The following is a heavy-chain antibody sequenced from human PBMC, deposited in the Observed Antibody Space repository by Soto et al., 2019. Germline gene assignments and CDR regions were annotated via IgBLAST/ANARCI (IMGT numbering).Heavy chain of an antibody. CDR3: ARDINPVSSSWAGDAFDI. V-gene: IGHV3-30-3*01. Sequence: LSLTCAVSGGSISSSNWWSWVRQAPGKGLEWVAGISYDGSNKYYADSVKGRFTISRDNSKNTLYLQMNSLRAEDTAVYYCARDINPVSSSWAGDAFDIWGQGTMVTVSS. D-gene: IGHD6-13*01. CDR2: ISYDGSNK. CDR1: GGSISSSN. J-gene: IGHJ3*02.